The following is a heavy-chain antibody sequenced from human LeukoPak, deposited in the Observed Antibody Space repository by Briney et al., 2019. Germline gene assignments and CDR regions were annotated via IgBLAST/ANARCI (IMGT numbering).Heavy chain of an antibody. V-gene: IGHV3-30*02. CDR1: RFTFSTYG. D-gene: IGHD3-10*01. CDR2: IRYDGSNK. J-gene: IGHJ4*02. CDR3: AGGRGDF. Sequence: GGSLRLSCAASRFTFSTYGMHWVRQAPGKGLEWVTFIRYDGSNKYYADSVKGRFTISRDNSKNTLFLQMNSLRAEDTAVYYCAGGRGDFWGQGTLVTVSS.